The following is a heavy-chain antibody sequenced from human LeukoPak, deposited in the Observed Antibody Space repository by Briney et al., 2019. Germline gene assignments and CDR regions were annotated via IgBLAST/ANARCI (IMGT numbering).Heavy chain of an antibody. CDR3: AKPSGSHPNYYFDN. CDR2: TSDSGGET. J-gene: IGHJ4*02. V-gene: IGHV3-23*01. D-gene: IGHD1-26*01. Sequence: GGSLRLSCTPSGFTFSRYAMSWVRQAPGKGQEWVSATSDSGGETFYADSVRGRLTISRDNFKNTLYLQMNSLRDEDTAVYYCAKPSGSHPNYYFDNWGQGTLVTVSS. CDR1: GFTFSRYA.